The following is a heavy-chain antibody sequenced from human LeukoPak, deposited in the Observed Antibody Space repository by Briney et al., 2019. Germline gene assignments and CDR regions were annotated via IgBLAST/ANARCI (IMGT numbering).Heavy chain of an antibody. D-gene: IGHD3-22*01. J-gene: IGHJ4*02. Sequence: GGSLRLSCAASGFSLSGYWMTWVRQAPGKGLEWVANIKDDGSRKHDVDSARGRFTISRDNATNSLYLDMNSLRAEDTAVYYCARECIDGYYESSGYDLWGQGTLVTVSS. V-gene: IGHV3-7*01. CDR2: IKDDGSRK. CDR1: GFSLSGYW. CDR3: ARECIDGYYESSGYDL.